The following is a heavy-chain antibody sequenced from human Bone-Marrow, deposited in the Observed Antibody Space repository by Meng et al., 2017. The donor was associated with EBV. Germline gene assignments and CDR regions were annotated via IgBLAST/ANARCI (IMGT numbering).Heavy chain of an antibody. Sequence: VQLQESGPGLVKASETLFPTCPVSGGFGSSGSYHWSLIRQAPGKGLEWIGYIYYSGSTNYNPSLKSRVTISVDTSKNQFSLKLSSVTAADTAVYYCARATSGWVEIYYWGQGTLVTVSS. V-gene: IGHV4-61*01. CDR3: ARATSGWVEIYY. D-gene: IGHD6-19*01. J-gene: IGHJ4*02. CDR2: IYYSGST. CDR1: GGFGSSGSYH.